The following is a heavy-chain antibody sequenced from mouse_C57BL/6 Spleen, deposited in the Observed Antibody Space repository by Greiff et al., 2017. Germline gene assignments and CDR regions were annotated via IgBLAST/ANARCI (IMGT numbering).Heavy chain of an antibody. J-gene: IGHJ2*01. CDR1: GFTFSDYG. D-gene: IGHD1-1*01. V-gene: IGHV5-17*01. Sequence: EVKVIESGGGLVKPGGSLKLSCAASGFTFSDYGMHWVRQAPEKGLEWVAYISSGSSTIYYADTVKGRFTISRDNAKNTLFLQMTSLRSEDTAMYYCARGGHYYGSSLDYWGHGTTRTVSS. CDR2: ISSGSSTI. CDR3: ARGGHYYGSSLDY.